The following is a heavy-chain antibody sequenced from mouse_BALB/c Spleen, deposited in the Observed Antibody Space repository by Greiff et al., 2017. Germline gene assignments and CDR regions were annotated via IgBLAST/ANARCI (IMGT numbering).Heavy chain of an antibody. CDR2: IWGDGST. J-gene: IGHJ4*01. D-gene: IGHD1-1*01. V-gene: IGHV2-6-7*01. CDR3: ARDGDYDGSSYAMDY. CDR1: GFSLTGYG. Sequence: VMLVESGPGLVAPSQSLSITSTVSGFSLTGYGVNWVRQPPGKGLEWLGMIWGDGSTDYNSALKSRLSISKDNSKSQVFLKMNSLQTDDTARYYCARDGDYDGSSYAMDYWGQGTSVTVSA.